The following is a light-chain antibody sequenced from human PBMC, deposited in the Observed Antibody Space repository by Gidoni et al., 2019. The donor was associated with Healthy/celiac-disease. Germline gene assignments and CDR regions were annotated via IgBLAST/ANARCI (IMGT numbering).Light chain of an antibody. CDR3: QQYGSSPPWT. V-gene: IGKV3-20*01. CDR1: QSVSSSY. CDR2: GAS. J-gene: IGKJ1*01. Sequence: EIVLTQSPGTLSLSPGERATLSCRASQSVSSSYLAWYQQKPGQAPKLLIYGASSRATGIPDFTLTISRLEPEDFAVYYCQQYGSSPPWTFXXXTKVEIK.